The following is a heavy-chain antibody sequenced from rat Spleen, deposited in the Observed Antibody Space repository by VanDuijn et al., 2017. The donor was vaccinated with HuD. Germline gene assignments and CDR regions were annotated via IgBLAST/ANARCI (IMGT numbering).Heavy chain of an antibody. CDR2: ITNNGGNT. CDR1: GFTFSDYY. D-gene: IGHD1-9*01. CDR3: ARRHYGYTDYFDY. J-gene: IGHJ2*01. V-gene: IGHV5-25*01. Sequence: EVQLVESDGGLVQPGRSLKLSCAASGFTFSDYYMAWVRQAPTKGLEWIASITNNGGNTYYPDSVKGRFTVSRDNAKSTLSLQMDSLRSEDTATYYCARRHYGYTDYFDYWGQGVMVTVSS.